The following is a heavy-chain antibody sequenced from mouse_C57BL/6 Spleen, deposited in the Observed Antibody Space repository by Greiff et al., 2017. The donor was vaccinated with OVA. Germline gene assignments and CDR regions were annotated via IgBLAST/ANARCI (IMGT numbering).Heavy chain of an antibody. Sequence: DVHLVESGGGLVKPGGSLKLSCAASGFTFSSYAMSWVRQTPEKRLEWVATISDGGSYTYYPDNVKGRFTISRDNAKNNLYLQMSHLKSEDTAMYYCARGSLPYAMDYWGQGTSVTVSS. J-gene: IGHJ4*01. D-gene: IGHD1-1*01. CDR2: ISDGGSYT. CDR1: GFTFSSYA. CDR3: ARGSLPYAMDY. V-gene: IGHV5-4*01.